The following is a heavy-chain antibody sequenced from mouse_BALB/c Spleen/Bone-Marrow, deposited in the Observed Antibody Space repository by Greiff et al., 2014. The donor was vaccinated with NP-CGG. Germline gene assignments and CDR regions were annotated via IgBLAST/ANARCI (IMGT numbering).Heavy chain of an antibody. J-gene: IGHJ2*01. CDR3: TRRAAYYFDY. V-gene: IGHV1-4*01. Sequence: QVQLKESGAELARPGASVKMSCKASGYTFTSYPMNWVKQGPGQGLEWIGYTNPSSGYSNYNQKFKDKATLTADKSSSTAYMQLSSLTSEDSAVYYCTRRAAYYFDYWGQGTTLTVSS. CDR1: GYTFTSYP. D-gene: IGHD3-3*01. CDR2: TNPSSGYS.